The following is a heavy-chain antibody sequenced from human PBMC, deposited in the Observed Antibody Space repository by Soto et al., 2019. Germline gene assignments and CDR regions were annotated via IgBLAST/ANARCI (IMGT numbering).Heavy chain of an antibody. V-gene: IGHV4-34*01. D-gene: IGHD6-25*01. CDR1: GGSFSDYY. J-gene: IGHJ4*02. CDR2: INHSGST. CDR3: ARIWSGYNFH. Sequence: SETLSLTCAVYGGSFSDYYWSWIRQPPGKGLEWIGEINHSGSTNYNSSLKSRVTISVDTSKNQFSLQLSSVTAADTAVYYCARIWSGYNFHWSKGTLVTVSS.